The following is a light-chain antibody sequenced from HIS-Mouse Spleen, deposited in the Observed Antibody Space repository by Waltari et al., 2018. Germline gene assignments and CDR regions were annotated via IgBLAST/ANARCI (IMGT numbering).Light chain of an antibody. CDR2: DVS. Sequence: QSALTQPASVSGSPGPSITISCTGTSSDVGGYNHVPWYQQHPGKAPKLMIYDVSNRPSGVSNRFSGSKSGNTASLTISGLQAEDEADYYCSSYTSSSTLVFGGGTKLTVL. J-gene: IGLJ2*01. CDR1: SSDVGGYNH. V-gene: IGLV2-14*03. CDR3: SSYTSSSTLV.